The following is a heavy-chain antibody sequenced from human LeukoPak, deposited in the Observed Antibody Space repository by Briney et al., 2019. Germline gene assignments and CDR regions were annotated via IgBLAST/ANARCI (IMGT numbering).Heavy chain of an antibody. J-gene: IGHJ4*02. Sequence: SETLSLTCTVSGGSISSGGYYWTWIRQHPGKGLEWIGRIYTSGSTNYNPSLKSRVTMSVDTSKNQFSLKLSSVTAADTAVYYCAREVSTTSFWSGYYNDYFDYWGQGTLVTVSS. CDR1: GGSISSGGYY. V-gene: IGHV4-61*02. CDR3: AREVSTTSFWSGYYNDYFDY. D-gene: IGHD3-3*01. CDR2: IYTSGST.